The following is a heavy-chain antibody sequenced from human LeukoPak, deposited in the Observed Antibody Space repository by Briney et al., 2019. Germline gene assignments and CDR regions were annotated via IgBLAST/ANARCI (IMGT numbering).Heavy chain of an antibody. J-gene: IGHJ2*01. V-gene: IGHV3-21*01. CDR1: GFTFSSYS. Sequence: PGGSLRLSCAASGFTFSSYSMNWVRQAPGKGLEWVSSISSSSYIYYADSVKGRFTISRDNAKNSLYLQMNSLRAEDTAAYYCARDQGLLRYFDLWGRGTLVTVSS. D-gene: IGHD2-15*01. CDR3: ARDQGLLRYFDL. CDR2: ISSSSYI.